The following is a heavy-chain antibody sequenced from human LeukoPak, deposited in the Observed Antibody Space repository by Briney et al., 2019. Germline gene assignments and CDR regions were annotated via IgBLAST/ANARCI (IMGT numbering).Heavy chain of an antibody. D-gene: IGHD1-26*01. J-gene: IGHJ4*02. CDR2: IYYSGST. V-gene: IGHV4-39*01. CDR1: GGSISSSSYY. CDR3: ARAGYSGSYYYFDY. Sequence: PSETLSLTCTVSGGSISSSSYYWGWIRQPPGKGLEWIGSIYYSGSTYYKPSLKSRVTISVDTSKNQLSLKLSSVTAADTAVYYCARAGYSGSYYYFDYWGQGTLVTVSS.